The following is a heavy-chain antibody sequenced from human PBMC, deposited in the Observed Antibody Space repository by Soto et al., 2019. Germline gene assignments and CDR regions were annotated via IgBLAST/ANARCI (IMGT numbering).Heavy chain of an antibody. CDR1: GFTFSSYA. Sequence: EVQLLESGGGLVQPGGSLRLSCAASGFTFSSYAMSWVRQAPGKGLEWVSGISDSGGSTYYADSVKGRFTISRDNSKNTLYLQMNSLRAEDTAVYYCANGCGGTCYARIHYWGQGTLVPVSS. V-gene: IGHV3-23*01. CDR2: ISDSGGST. CDR3: ANGCGGTCYARIHY. D-gene: IGHD2-15*01. J-gene: IGHJ4*02.